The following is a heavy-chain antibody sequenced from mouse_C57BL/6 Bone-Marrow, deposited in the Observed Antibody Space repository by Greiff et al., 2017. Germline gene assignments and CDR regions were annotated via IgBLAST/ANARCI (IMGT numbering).Heavy chain of an antibody. CDR1: GFTFSSYG. CDR3: ARRGSVYAMDY. V-gene: IGHV5-6*02. J-gene: IGHJ4*01. Sequence: EVMLVESGGDLVKPGGSLKLSCAASGFTFSSYGMSWVRQTPDKRLEWVATISSGGSYTYYPDSLKGRFTISSDNAKNTLYLQMSSLKSEDTAMYYCARRGSVYAMDYWGQGTSVTVSS. CDR2: ISSGGSYT.